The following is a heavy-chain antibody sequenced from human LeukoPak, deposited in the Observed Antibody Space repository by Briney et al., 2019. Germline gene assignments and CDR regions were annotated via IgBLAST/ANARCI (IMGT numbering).Heavy chain of an antibody. CDR2: ISGTGYTT. D-gene: IGHD6-13*01. Sequence: GGSLRLSCTASGFTFSSYAVTWVRQAPGKGLEWVSIISGTGYTTYYADSVKGRFTISRDNSENTLYLQMNGLRAEDTAVYYCAKVPGIYGSSAYAWYFDYWGQGTLVTVSS. V-gene: IGHV3-23*01. CDR3: AKVPGIYGSSAYAWYFDY. CDR1: GFTFSSYA. J-gene: IGHJ4*02.